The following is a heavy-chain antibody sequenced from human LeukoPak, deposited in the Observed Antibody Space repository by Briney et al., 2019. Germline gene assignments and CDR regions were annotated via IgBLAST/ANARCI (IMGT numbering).Heavy chain of an antibody. D-gene: IGHD5-18*01. CDR1: GSTISAYS. V-gene: IGHV3-21*01. J-gene: IGHJ4*02. CDR2: ISSSSYI. CDR3: ARDVDRAMWGY. Sequence: GGSLRLSCAASGSTISAYSMNWVRQAPGKGLEWVSSISSSSYIYYADSVKGRFTISRDNAKNSLYLQTNSLRAEATAVYYCARDVDRAMWGYWGQGTLVTVSS.